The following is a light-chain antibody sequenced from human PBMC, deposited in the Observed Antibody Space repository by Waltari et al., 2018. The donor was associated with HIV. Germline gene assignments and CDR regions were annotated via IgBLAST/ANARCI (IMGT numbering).Light chain of an antibody. J-gene: IGLJ2*01. CDR2: LNT. Sequence: QPVLPQPTSVSGAPWQRVTISLPWNNSNIGVVYDLHWYQPLPGTAPIVVMYLNTIRPSGITDRSSGSKSDTSASLASTGLQAEDEADYYCQSYDSSLSPSVFGGGTKLTVL. CDR3: QSYDSSLSPSV. V-gene: IGLV1-40*01. CDR1: NSNIGVVYD.